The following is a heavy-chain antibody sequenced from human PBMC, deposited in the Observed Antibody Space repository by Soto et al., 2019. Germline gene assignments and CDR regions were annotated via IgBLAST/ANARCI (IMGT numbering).Heavy chain of an antibody. D-gene: IGHD5-12*01. CDR1: VFTFSSYS. CDR2: ISSSSSYI. J-gene: IGHJ3*02. Sequence: PRGSLRLSCAASVFTFSSYSMNWVRQAPGKGLEWVSSISSSSSYIYYADSVKGRFTISRDNAKNSLYLQMNSLRAEDTAVYYCARDLGSGYDWDYAFDIWGQGT. CDR3: ARDLGSGYDWDYAFDI. V-gene: IGHV3-21*01.